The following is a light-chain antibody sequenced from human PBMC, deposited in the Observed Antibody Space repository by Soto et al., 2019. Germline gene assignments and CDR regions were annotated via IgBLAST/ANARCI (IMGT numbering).Light chain of an antibody. V-gene: IGLV2-14*01. CDR2: EVS. J-gene: IGLJ1*01. Sequence: QSALTQPASVSGSPGQSITISCTGTSSDVGGYNYVSWYQQHPGKAPKLMIYEVSNRPSGVSNRFSGSKSGNTASLTISGLQAEDEAYYYCSSYTSSGTLYVFGTGTKLTVL. CDR1: SSDVGGYNY. CDR3: SSYTSSGTLYV.